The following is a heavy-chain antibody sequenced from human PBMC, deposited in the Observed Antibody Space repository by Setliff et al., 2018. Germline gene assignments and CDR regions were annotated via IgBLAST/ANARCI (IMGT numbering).Heavy chain of an antibody. Sequence: ASVKVSCKASGYTFTGYYIHWVRQAPGQGLEYMGWINPNSGGTNYAQKFQGRVTMTTDTSTSTAYMELGSLRSDDTAVYYCARGGRFAHYMDVWGKGTTVTVSS. CDR1: GYTFTGYY. J-gene: IGHJ6*03. CDR3: ARGGRFAHYMDV. V-gene: IGHV1-2*02. D-gene: IGHD3-3*01. CDR2: INPNSGGT.